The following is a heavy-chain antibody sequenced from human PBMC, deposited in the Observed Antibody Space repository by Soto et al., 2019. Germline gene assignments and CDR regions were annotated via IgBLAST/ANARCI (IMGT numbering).Heavy chain of an antibody. Sequence: SETLSLTCTVSGASISGFYWSWIRKSAGKGLEWIGRIYASGTTDYNPSLKSRVMMSVDTSKKQFSLKLRSVTAADTAVYYCVRDGTKTLRDWFDPWGQGISVTAPQ. D-gene: IGHD1-1*01. CDR3: VRDGTKTLRDWFDP. CDR2: IYASGTT. V-gene: IGHV4-4*07. CDR1: GASISGFY. J-gene: IGHJ5*02.